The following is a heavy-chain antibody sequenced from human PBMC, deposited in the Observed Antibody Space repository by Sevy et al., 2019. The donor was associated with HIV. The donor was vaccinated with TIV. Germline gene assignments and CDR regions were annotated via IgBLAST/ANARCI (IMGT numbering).Heavy chain of an antibody. D-gene: IGHD3-22*01. CDR2: ISYTSTTI. Sequence: GGSLRLSCAVSGFTFNTYNMNWVRQAPGKGLEWVSYISYTSTTIYYADSVRDRFTISRDNAKITLYLQMNSLRDEDTAVYYCASSDATSRFGYYYFAMDFWGQGTSVTVSS. CDR1: GFTFNTYN. CDR3: ASSDATSRFGYYYFAMDF. J-gene: IGHJ6*02. V-gene: IGHV3-48*02.